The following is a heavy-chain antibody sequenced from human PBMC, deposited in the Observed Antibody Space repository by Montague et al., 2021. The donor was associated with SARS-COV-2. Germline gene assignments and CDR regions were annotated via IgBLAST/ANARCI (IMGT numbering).Heavy chain of an antibody. Sequence: PALVKPTQTLTLTCSFSGFSLSTSAVGVGWIRQPPGKALEWLAVIYWNDDKYYDPSLNSRLTITKDTPKNQVVLTMTNMDPVDTATYYCAHRIQNLNGFQXWGQGTLVTVSS. V-gene: IGHV2-5*01. J-gene: IGHJ1*01. CDR2: IYWNDDK. D-gene: IGHD2-8*01. CDR3: AHRIQNLNGFQX. CDR1: GFSLSTSAVG.